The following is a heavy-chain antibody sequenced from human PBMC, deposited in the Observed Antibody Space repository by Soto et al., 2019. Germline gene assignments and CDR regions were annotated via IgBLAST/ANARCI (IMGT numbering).Heavy chain of an antibody. CDR1: GGSFSGYY. CDR3: ASGYSSSSRPYNWFDP. Sequence: PSETLSLTCAVYGGSFSGYYWSWIRQPPGKGLEWIGEINHSGGTSYNPSLKSRVTISVDTSKNQFSLKLSSVTAADTAVYYCASGYSSSSRPYNWFDPWGQGTLVTVSS. J-gene: IGHJ5*02. V-gene: IGHV4-34*01. CDR2: INHSGGT. D-gene: IGHD6-6*01.